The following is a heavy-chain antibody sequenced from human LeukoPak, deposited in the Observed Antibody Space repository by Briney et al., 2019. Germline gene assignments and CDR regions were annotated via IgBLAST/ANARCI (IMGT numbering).Heavy chain of an antibody. CDR1: GRSISSGDYY. D-gene: IGHD3-3*01. V-gene: IGHV4-30-4*08. CDR3: ARVEGISSFDY. J-gene: IGHJ4*02. Sequence: SQTLSLTCTVSGRSISSGDYYWSWLRQPPGKGLEWIGYIYYSGSTYYNPSLKSRVTISVDTSKTQFSLKLSSVTAAGTAVYYCARVEGISSFDYWGQGTLVTVSS. CDR2: IYYSGST.